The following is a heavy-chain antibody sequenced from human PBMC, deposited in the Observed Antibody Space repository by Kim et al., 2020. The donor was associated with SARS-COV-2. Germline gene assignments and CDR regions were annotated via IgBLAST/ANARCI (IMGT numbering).Heavy chain of an antibody. V-gene: IGHV6-1*01. CDR3: ARLYDYVWGSYREYYFDY. CDR2: TYYRSKWYN. CDR1: GDSVSSNSAA. J-gene: IGHJ4*02. D-gene: IGHD3-16*02. Sequence: SQTLSLTCAISGDSVSSNSAAWNWIRQSPSRGLEWLGRTYYRSKWYNDYAVSVKSRITINPDTSKNQFSLQLNSVTPEDTAVYYCARLYDYVWGSYREYYFDYWGQGTLVTVSS.